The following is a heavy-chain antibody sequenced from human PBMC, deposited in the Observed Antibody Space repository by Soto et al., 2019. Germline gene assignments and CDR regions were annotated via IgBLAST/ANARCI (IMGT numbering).Heavy chain of an antibody. CDR2: IIPIFGTA. Sequence: ASVKFYCKASGGTFSSYAISWVRQAPGQGLEWMGGIIPIFGTANYAQKFQGRVTITADESTSTAYMELSSLRSEDTAVYYCARCIIPNYYYYYGMDVWGQGTTVTVSS. V-gene: IGHV1-69*13. D-gene: IGHD1-20*01. CDR1: GGTFSSYA. J-gene: IGHJ6*02. CDR3: ARCIIPNYYYYYGMDV.